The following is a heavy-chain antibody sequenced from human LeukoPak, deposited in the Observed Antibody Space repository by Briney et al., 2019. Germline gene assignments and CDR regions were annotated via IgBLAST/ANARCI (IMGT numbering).Heavy chain of an antibody. CDR1: GFTVSSNY. J-gene: IGHJ3*02. Sequence: GGSLRLSCAASGFTVSSNYMSWVRQAPGKGLEWVSVIYSGGSTYYADSVKGRFTISRHNSKNTLYLQMNSLRVEDTAVYYCARDLRGSYAADAFDIWGQGTMVTVSS. V-gene: IGHV3-53*04. CDR2: IYSGGST. CDR3: ARDLRGSYAADAFDI. D-gene: IGHD1-26*01.